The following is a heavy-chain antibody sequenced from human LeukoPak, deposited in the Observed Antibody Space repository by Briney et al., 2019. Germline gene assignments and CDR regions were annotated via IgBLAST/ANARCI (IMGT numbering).Heavy chain of an antibody. D-gene: IGHD2-2*01. CDR2: ISGSGGSK. V-gene: IGHV3-23*01. CDR3: AKAGGFCSGTSCPTDS. J-gene: IGHJ4*02. Sequence: GGSLRLSCAASGLTFSSYAMSWVRQPPGKGLEWVSSISGSGGSKYFADSVTGRFTISRDISKNTLYLQMNSLRAEDTAVYYCAKAGGFCSGTSCPTDSWGQGTLVTVSS. CDR1: GLTFSSYA.